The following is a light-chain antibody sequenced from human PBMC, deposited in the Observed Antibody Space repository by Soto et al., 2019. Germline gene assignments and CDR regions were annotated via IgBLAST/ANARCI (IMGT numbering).Light chain of an antibody. CDR1: QSISSS. Sequence: DIHMTQAPSSLSASVGGRGTITCRESQSISSSLNWYQQKSGKAPNLLIYGVSRLQGGVPSRFSGSGSGTDFTLSISSLQPEDFATYYCQQSYTAPSTTFGQGTRLEIK. J-gene: IGKJ5*01. V-gene: IGKV1-39*01. CDR2: GVS. CDR3: QQSYTAPSTT.